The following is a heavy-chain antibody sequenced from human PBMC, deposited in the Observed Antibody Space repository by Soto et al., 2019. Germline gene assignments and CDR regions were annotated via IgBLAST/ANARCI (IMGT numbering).Heavy chain of an antibody. CDR2: INPGGGST. CDR1: GYTFTSYY. J-gene: IGHJ4*02. V-gene: IGHV1-46*01. CDR3: ARDDGSYLPGP. D-gene: IGHD1-26*01. Sequence: ASVKVSCKASGYTFTSYYMHWVRQAPGQGLEWMGIINPGGGSTSYAQKFQGRVTMTRDTSTSTVYMELSSLRSEDTAVYYCARDDGSYLPGPWGQGTLVTVSS.